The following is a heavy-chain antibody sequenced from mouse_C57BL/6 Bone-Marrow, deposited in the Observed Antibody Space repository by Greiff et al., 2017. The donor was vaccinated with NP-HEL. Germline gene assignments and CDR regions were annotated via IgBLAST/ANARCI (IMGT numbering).Heavy chain of an antibody. CDR2: SSGGGGNT. V-gene: IGHV5-9*01. D-gene: IGHD2-2*01. CDR3: ARELVFDY. Sequence: EVMLVESGGGLVKPGGSLKLSCAASGFTFSSYTMSWVRQTPEKRLEWVATSSGGGGNTYYPDSVKGRFTISRDNAKNTLYLQMSSLRSEDTALYYCARELVFDYWGQGTTLTVSS. J-gene: IGHJ2*01. CDR1: GFTFSSYT.